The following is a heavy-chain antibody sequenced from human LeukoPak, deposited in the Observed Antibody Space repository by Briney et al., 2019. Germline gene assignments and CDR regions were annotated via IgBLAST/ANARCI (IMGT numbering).Heavy chain of an antibody. J-gene: IGHJ3*02. V-gene: IGHV3-21*01. D-gene: IGHD3-22*01. CDR3: ARDLLALYDSSGFAGAFDI. CDR1: GFTFSRYT. Sequence: GGSLRLSCAASGFTFSRYTMNWVRQAPGKRLEWVSTISSSSTYIYYADSVEGRFTIPRDNAKNSMHLLMNSLRAEDTAVYYCARDLLALYDSSGFAGAFDIWGQGAMVTVSS. CDR2: ISSSSTYI.